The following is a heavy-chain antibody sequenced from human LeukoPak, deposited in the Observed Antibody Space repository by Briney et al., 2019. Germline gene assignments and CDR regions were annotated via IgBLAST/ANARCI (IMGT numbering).Heavy chain of an antibody. CDR2: ISTYNGNT. Sequence: ASVKASCKASGYTFTSYGISWVRQAPGQGLEWMGWISTYNGNTNYAQNLQGRVTMTTDTSTSTAYMELRSLRSDDTAVYYCARGGVSSSWYRTPDYWGQGTLVTVSS. D-gene: IGHD6-13*01. CDR3: ARGGVSSSWYRTPDY. V-gene: IGHV1-18*01. J-gene: IGHJ4*02. CDR1: GYTFTSYG.